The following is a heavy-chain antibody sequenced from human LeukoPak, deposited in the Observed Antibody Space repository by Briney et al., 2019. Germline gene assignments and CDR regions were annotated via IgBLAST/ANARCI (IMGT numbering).Heavy chain of an antibody. CDR1: GYIFINYG. CDR2: ISGYNGNT. Sequence: GASVKVSCKASGYIFINYGISWVRQAPGQGLEWMGWISGYNGNTNYAQKLQGRVTMTTDTSTSTAYMELRSLRSDDTAVYYCAKAVLWFGESYFDYWGQGTLVTVSS. J-gene: IGHJ4*02. V-gene: IGHV1-18*01. CDR3: AKAVLWFGESYFDY. D-gene: IGHD3-10*01.